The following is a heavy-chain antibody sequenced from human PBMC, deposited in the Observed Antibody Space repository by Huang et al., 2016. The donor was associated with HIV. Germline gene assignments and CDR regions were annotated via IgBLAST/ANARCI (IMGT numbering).Heavy chain of an antibody. CDR1: NGSFSGYF. CDR2: VSHSGNG. J-gene: IGHJ4*01. Sequence: QVRLQQWGAGLLKPSETLSLTCAVYNGSFSGYFWNWFRLAPRKGLGWIGEVSHSGNGNPNPSLQIRVPMSVVPSKKQFSLNLTSVTAADSAIYYCGGSPGMGMVAGGWVVHWGHGNQVSVSS. V-gene: IGHV4-34*02. D-gene: IGHD6-19*01. CDR3: GGSPGMGMVAGGWVVH.